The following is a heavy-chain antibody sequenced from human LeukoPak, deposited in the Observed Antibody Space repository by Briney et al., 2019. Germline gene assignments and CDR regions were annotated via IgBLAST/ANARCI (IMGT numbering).Heavy chain of an antibody. J-gene: IGHJ5*02. CDR2: MNPNTVNT. CDR3: ARVGEPYYDFWSGYYSGYWFDP. D-gene: IGHD3-3*01. Sequence: ASVKVSCKASGYTFTSYDINWVRQATGHGLERMGWMNPNTVNTGYAKTFQGRVTITRNTSISTAYMELSSLRSEDTAVYYCARVGEPYYDFWSGYYSGYWFDPWGQGTLVTVSS. CDR1: GYTFTSYD. V-gene: IGHV1-8*03.